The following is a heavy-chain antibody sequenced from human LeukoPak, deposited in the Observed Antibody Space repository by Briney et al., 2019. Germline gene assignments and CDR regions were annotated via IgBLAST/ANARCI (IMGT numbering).Heavy chain of an antibody. D-gene: IGHD6-25*01. CDR3: ARGGWGAAFDY. V-gene: IGHV4-59*12. CDR1: GSSINSYY. CDR2: IYSNGNT. Sequence: SETLSLTCSVSGSSINSYYWSWIRQPPGKGLEWIGYIYSNGNTNYNPSLKSRVTISVEMSKNQFSLKLSSVTAADTAVYYCARGGWGAAFDYWGQGTLVTVSS. J-gene: IGHJ4*02.